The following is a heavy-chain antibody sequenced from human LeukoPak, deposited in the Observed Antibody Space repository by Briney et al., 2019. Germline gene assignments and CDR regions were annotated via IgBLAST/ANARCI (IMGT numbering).Heavy chain of an antibody. J-gene: IGHJ6*03. V-gene: IGHV3-11*04. D-gene: IGHD3-10*01. CDR3: ARIESYGSGYYHYYYMDV. CDR2: ISSGGSTI. Sequence: PGGSLRLSCVASGFTFSDSYMAWVSQAPGKGLEWVSYISSGGSTIYYADSVKGRFTISRDNGKNSLYLQLHSLRADDTAVYYCARIESYGSGYYHYYYMDVWGKGTTVTVSS. CDR1: GFTFSDSY.